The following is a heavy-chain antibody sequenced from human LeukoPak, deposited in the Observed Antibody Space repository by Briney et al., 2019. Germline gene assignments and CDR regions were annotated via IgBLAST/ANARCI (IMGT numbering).Heavy chain of an antibody. J-gene: IGHJ6*02. CDR1: GFTFSSYS. Sequence: KSGGSLRLSCAASGFTFSSYSMNWVRQAPGKGLEWVSSISSSSSYIYYADSVKGRFTISRDNAKNSLYLQMNSLRAEDTAVYYCARANPPAADANYYYYGMDVWGQGTTVTVSS. CDR3: ARANPPAADANYYYYGMDV. D-gene: IGHD2-2*01. V-gene: IGHV3-21*01. CDR2: ISSSSSYI.